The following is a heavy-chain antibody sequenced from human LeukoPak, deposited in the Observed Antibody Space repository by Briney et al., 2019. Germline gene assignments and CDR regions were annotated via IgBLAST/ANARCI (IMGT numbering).Heavy chain of an antibody. Sequence: GGSLRLSCAASGFTFSSYSMNWVRQAPGKGLEWVAVISYAGSNKFYADSVRGRVTISRDNAKNSLYLQMNSLRAEDTAVYYCARAYSSGSPFDYWGQGTLVTVSS. V-gene: IGHV3-30*03. CDR3: ARAYSSGSPFDY. D-gene: IGHD6-19*01. CDR1: GFTFSSYS. J-gene: IGHJ4*02. CDR2: ISYAGSNK.